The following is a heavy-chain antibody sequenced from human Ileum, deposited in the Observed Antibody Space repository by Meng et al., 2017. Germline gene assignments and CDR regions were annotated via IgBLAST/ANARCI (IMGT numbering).Heavy chain of an antibody. Sequence: VQRQESGPGRVQPSQTPSLTCTVSGGSSSGGHYFWSWIRQHPEKGLEWIGYIYHSGVTYYSPSLKSRLTISVDTSKNQFSLKLSSVTAADTAIYYCARGVVTYYDSSTLTWFDPWGQGALVTVSS. V-gene: IGHV4-31*03. D-gene: IGHD3-22*01. CDR1: GGSSSGGHYF. CDR3: ARGVVTYYDSSTLTWFDP. CDR2: IYHSGVT. J-gene: IGHJ5*02.